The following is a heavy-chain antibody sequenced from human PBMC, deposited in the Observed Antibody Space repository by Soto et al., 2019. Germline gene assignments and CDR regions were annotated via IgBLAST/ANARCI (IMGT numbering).Heavy chain of an antibody. D-gene: IGHD1-26*01. CDR2: IIPVFGTT. V-gene: IGHV1-69*01. CDR3: ARGSIGSYAPFDY. Sequence: QVQLVQSGAGVKKPGSSVKVSCKASGDTFSNYAISWVRQAPGQGLEWMGGIIPVFGTTNYPQRFQGRVTITADVSTSTAYMEVSSLRSEDTAVYYCARGSIGSYAPFDYWGQGTLVTVSS. CDR1: GDTFSNYA. J-gene: IGHJ4*02.